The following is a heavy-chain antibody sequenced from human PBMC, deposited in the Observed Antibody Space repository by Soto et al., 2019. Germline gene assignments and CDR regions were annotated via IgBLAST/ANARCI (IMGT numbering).Heavy chain of an antibody. Sequence: EVQLVESGGGLVQPGGSLRLSCAASGFAFSSYWMQWVRQPPGKGPVWVSRISSDGRNTTYADPVKGRFTISRDNAKNTLHLQMTSLTDDDTAVYYCIKASTVTGVGGYRWGQGTLVNVSS. CDR2: ISSDGRNT. CDR1: GFAFSSYW. CDR3: IKASTVTGVGGYR. J-gene: IGHJ5*02. D-gene: IGHD6-19*01. V-gene: IGHV3-74*03.